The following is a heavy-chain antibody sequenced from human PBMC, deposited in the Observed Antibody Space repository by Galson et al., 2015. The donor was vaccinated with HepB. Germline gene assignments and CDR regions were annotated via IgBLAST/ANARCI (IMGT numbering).Heavy chain of an antibody. CDR2: IKSDGSST. V-gene: IGHV3-74*01. D-gene: IGHD3-22*01. CDR1: GFAISSYW. CDR3: TTGAPYDRTNA. Sequence: SLRLSCAASGFAISSYWMHWVRQGPGKGLVWVSHIKSDGSSTNYADSVKGRFTISRDNAKNTLYLQMNSLGAEDTAVYYCTTGAPYDRTNAWGQGTLVTVSS. J-gene: IGHJ5*02.